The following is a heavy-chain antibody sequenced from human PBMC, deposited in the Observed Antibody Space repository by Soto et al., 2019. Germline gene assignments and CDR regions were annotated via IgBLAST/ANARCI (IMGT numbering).Heavy chain of an antibody. CDR1: GGSISSSSYY. V-gene: IGHV4-39*01. D-gene: IGHD4-17*01. J-gene: IGHJ4*02. CDR2: IYYSGST. CDR3: ARTYGSFDY. Sequence: SETLSLTCTVSGGSISSSSYYWGWIRQPPGKGLEWIGSIYYSGSTYYNPSLKSRVTISVDTSKNQFSLKLSSVTAADTAVYYCARTYGSFDYWGQGTLVTVSS.